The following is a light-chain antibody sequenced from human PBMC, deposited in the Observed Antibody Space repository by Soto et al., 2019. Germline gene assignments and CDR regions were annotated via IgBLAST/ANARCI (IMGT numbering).Light chain of an antibody. CDR1: SSDVGSYNR. V-gene: IGLV2-18*02. J-gene: IGLJ2*01. CDR2: EVS. Sequence: QSALTQPPSVSGSPGQSVTISCTGTSSDVGSYNRVSWYQQSPGTAPKLMIYEVSNRPSGVSDRFSGSKSGNTASLTISGLQAEDEADYYCCSYAGSYTLRVVFGGGTKLTVL. CDR3: CSYAGSYTLRVV.